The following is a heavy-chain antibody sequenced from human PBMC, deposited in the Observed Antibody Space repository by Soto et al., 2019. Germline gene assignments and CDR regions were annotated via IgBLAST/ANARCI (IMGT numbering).Heavy chain of an antibody. CDR2: IFYSGST. Sequence: SETLSLTCTVSGGSISSYYWSWIRQPPGKGLVWIVFIFYSGSTNYTPSLKIRVTISLDTSKNHFSLKLSSVTAADTAVYYCARVGGSGSLNYWGQGTLVTVSS. D-gene: IGHD3-10*01. V-gene: IGHV4-59*01. J-gene: IGHJ4*02. CDR3: ARVGGSGSLNY. CDR1: GGSISSYY.